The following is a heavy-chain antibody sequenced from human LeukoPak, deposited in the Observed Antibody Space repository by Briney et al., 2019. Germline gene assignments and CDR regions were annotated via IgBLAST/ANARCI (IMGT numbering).Heavy chain of an antibody. CDR2: IYTSGST. J-gene: IGHJ4*02. CDR1: GDSISSYY. CDR3: AGLIAAAEAFDY. V-gene: IGHV4-4*07. Sequence: SETLSLTCTVSGDSISSYYWSWIRQPAGKGLEWIGRIYTSGSTNYNPSLKSRVTMSVDTSKNQFSLKLSSVTAADTAVYYCAGLIAAAEAFDYWGQGTLVTVSS. D-gene: IGHD6-13*01.